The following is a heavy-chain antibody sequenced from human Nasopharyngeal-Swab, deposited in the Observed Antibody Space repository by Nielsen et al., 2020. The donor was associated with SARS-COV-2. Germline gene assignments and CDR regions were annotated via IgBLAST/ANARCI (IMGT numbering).Heavy chain of an antibody. D-gene: IGHD3-10*01. CDR1: GYTFTSYA. Sequence: ASVKVSCKASGYTFTSYAMHWVRQAPGQRLEWMGWINAGNGNTKYSQKFQGRVTITRDTSASTACMELSSLRSEDTAVYYCARGGYYGSGSYFHYYYGMDVWGQGTTVTVSS. J-gene: IGHJ6*02. V-gene: IGHV1-3*01. CDR3: ARGGYYGSGSYFHYYYGMDV. CDR2: INAGNGNT.